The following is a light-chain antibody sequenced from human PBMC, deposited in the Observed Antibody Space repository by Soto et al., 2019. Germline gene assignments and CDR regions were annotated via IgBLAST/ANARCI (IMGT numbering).Light chain of an antibody. V-gene: IGKV3-20*01. CDR1: QSVRSNY. CDR3: QQYGSLTET. CDR2: DAF. J-gene: IGKJ1*01. Sequence: EIVLTQAPGTLSLSPGERATLSCRASQSVRSNYLARYQQTPGQAPSLLIYDAFSRATGIPDRFSGSGSGTAFALTISGGELAALAVYSWQQYGSLTETFGQGTKVEIK.